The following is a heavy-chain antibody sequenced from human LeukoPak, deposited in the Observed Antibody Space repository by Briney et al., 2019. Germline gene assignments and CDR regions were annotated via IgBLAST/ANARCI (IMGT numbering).Heavy chain of an antibody. Sequence: GGSLRLSCAASGFTFSSYAMSRVRQAPGKGLKWVAAISGSGGSTYYADSVKGRFNISRDNYKNTLYLQMNSLRAEDTAVYYCAKETNQAVAGALDYWGQGTLVTVSS. CDR1: GFTFSSYA. CDR2: ISGSGGST. D-gene: IGHD6-19*01. CDR3: AKETNQAVAGALDY. V-gene: IGHV3-23*01. J-gene: IGHJ4*02.